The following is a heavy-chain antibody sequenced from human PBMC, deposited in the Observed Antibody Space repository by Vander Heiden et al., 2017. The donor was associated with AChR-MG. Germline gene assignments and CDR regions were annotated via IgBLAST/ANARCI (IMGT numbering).Heavy chain of an antibody. CDR1: GFTFDDYA. J-gene: IGHJ4*02. CDR3: AKEGAPGGWSD. CDR2: ISWNSGSI. D-gene: IGHD6-19*01. V-gene: IGHV3-9*01. Sequence: EVRLVESGGGLVQPGRALRLSCAASGFTFDDYAMHWVRQAPGKGLEWVSGISWNSGSIGYADSVKGRFTISRDNAKNSLYLQMNSLRAEDTALYYCAKEGAPGGWSDWGQGTLVTVSS.